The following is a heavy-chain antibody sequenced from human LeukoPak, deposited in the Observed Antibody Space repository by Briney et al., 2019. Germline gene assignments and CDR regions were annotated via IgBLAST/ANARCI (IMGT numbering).Heavy chain of an antibody. CDR1: GFTFSSYA. CDR3: AKGLSRSSFEN. D-gene: IGHD6-6*01. CDR2: ISGSGGST. J-gene: IGHJ4*02. V-gene: IGHV3-23*01. Sequence: PGGSLRLSCAASGFTFSSYAMSWVRQAPGKGLEWVSAISGSGGSTDYADSVKGRFTISRDNSKNPLYLQMNSLRAEDTAVYYCAKGLSRSSFENWGQGTLVTVSS.